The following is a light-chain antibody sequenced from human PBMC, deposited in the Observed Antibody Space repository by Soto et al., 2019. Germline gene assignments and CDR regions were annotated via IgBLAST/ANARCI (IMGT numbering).Light chain of an antibody. Sequence: DIQMTQSPSTLSASVGDRVTITCRASQSIRGYLAWYQQKPGKAPKLLIYKASTLESGVPSRFSGSGSGTEFTLTISSLQPDDFATYYCQQYDAYSTWTFGQGTKVDIK. V-gene: IGKV1-5*03. CDR2: KAS. J-gene: IGKJ1*01. CDR1: QSIRGY. CDR3: QQYDAYSTWT.